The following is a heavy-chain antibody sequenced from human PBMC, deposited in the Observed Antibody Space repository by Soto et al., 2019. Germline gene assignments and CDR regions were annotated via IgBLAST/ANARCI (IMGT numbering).Heavy chain of an antibody. J-gene: IGHJ4*02. CDR1: GYHFTHYY. Sequence: ASVKVSCKTSGYHFTHYYMHWVRQAPGQGLEWVGIINPTDGRTSNAQKFQGRVTMTRDTSTTTVYLDLSSLRSDDTAVYYCARDPLGHCGGGSCYGIDYWGQGTLVPSPQ. CDR3: ARDPLGHCGGGSCYGIDY. CDR2: INPTDGRT. D-gene: IGHD2-15*01. V-gene: IGHV1-46*01.